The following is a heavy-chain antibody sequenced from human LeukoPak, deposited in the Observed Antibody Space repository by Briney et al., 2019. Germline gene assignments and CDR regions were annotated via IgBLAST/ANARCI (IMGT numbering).Heavy chain of an antibody. J-gene: IGHJ4*02. Sequence: SGGSLRLSCAASGFTFSSNSMNWVRQAPGKGLEWVSYISSSSSTIYYADSVKGRFTISRDNAKNSLYLQMNSLRAEDTAVYYCARGTITFGGVITDWGQGTLVTVSS. CDR1: GFTFSSNS. CDR2: ISSSSSTI. V-gene: IGHV3-48*04. D-gene: IGHD3-16*02. CDR3: ARGTITFGGVITD.